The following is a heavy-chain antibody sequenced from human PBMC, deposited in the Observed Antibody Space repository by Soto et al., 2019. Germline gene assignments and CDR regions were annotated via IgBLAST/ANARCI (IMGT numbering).Heavy chain of an antibody. CDR1: GFTFSSYA. D-gene: IGHD6-19*01. CDR2: ISYDGSNK. CDR3: ATRNSSGWYGDYYYYYGMDV. Sequence: GGSLRLSCAASGFTFSSYAMSWVRQAPGKGLEGVAVISYDGSNKYYADSVKGRFTISRDNSKNTLYLQMNSLRAEDTAVYYCATRNSSGWYGDYYYYYGMDVWGQGTTVTVSS. J-gene: IGHJ6*02. V-gene: IGHV3-30-3*01.